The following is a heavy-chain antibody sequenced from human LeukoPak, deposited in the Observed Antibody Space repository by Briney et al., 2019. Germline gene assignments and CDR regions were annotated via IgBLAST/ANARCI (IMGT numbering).Heavy chain of an antibody. CDR2: ISESGDNK. V-gene: IGHV3-23*01. Sequence: PGGSLRLSCATSGFTFSNYAMSWVRQAPGKGLEWVSGISESGDNKNHADSVKGRFTISRDNSKNTLYLQMSSLRAEDTAVYYCAKDITNWSQGTLVTVSS. CDR3: AKDITN. D-gene: IGHD1-14*01. CDR1: GFTFSNYA. J-gene: IGHJ4*02.